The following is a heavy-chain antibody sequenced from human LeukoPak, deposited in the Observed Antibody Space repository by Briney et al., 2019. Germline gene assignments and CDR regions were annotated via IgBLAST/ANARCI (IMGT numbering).Heavy chain of an antibody. CDR1: GLTVSINY. V-gene: IGHV3-66*01. D-gene: IGHD3-10*01. CDR2: IYSGGST. Sequence: GGSLRLSCAASGLTVSINYMSWVRQAPGKGLEWVSVIYSGGSTYYADSVKGRFTISRDNSKNTLYLQMNSLRAEDTAVYHCARDRSHYGSGSYYPTYFDYWGQGTLVTVSS. CDR3: ARDRSHYGSGSYYPTYFDY. J-gene: IGHJ4*02.